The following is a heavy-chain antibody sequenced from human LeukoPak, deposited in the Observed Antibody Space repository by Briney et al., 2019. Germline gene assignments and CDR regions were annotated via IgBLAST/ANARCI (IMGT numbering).Heavy chain of an antibody. CDR1: GFTFSSYA. J-gene: IGHJ4*02. Sequence: GGSLRLSCAASGFTFSSYAMYWVRQAPGKGLEYVSAITGSGGSTYYANSVKGRFTISRDNSKNTLYLQMGSLRAEDMAVYYCAGVDYGDFVFDYWGQGTLVTVSS. CDR2: ITGSGGST. D-gene: IGHD4-17*01. CDR3: AGVDYGDFVFDY. V-gene: IGHV3-64*01.